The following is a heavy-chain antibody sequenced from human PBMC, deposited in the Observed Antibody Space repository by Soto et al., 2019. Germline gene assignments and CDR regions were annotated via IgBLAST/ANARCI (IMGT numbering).Heavy chain of an antibody. CDR2: ISAYNGNT. J-gene: IGHJ6*02. D-gene: IGHD3-3*01. V-gene: IGHV1-18*01. CDR3: ARVVVLEWLPNPYGMDV. CDR1: GYTFTSYG. Sequence: GASVKVSWKASGYTFTSYGISWVRQAPGQGLEWMGWISAYNGNTNYAQKLQGRVTMTTDTSTSTAYMELRSLRSDDTAVYYCARVVVLEWLPNPYGMDVWGQGTTVTVSS.